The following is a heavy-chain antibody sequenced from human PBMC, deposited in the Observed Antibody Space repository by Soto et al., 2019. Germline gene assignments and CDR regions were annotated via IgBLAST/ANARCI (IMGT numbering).Heavy chain of an antibody. Sequence: VVSLKISCKGSGYTFTSYWIGWVRKMPGKGLEWMGIIYPGDSDTRYSPSFQVAVTISADKSINTAYLKWNSLKASDSARYYCARAGSSGDSAPFDYWGQGTLVTGSS. D-gene: IGHD6-19*01. CDR3: ARAGSSGDSAPFDY. J-gene: IGHJ4*02. CDR2: IYPGDSDT. CDR1: GYTFTSYW. V-gene: IGHV5-51*01.